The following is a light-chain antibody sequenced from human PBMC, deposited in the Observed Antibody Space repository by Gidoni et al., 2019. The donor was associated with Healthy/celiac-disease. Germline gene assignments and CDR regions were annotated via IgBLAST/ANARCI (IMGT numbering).Light chain of an antibody. CDR3: SSYTSSSTS. CDR1: SSDVGGYNY. J-gene: IGLJ1*01. V-gene: IGLV2-14*01. CDR2: EVS. Sequence: QSALTQPASVSGSPGQSITISCTGTSSDVGGYNYVSWYQQHPGKAPKLMIYEVSNLPSGVSNRFSGSKSGNTASLTISGLQAEDEADYYCSSYTSSSTSFGTGTKVTVL.